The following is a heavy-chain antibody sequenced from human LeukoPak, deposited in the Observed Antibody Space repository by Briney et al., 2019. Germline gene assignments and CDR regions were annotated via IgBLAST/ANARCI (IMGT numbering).Heavy chain of an antibody. D-gene: IGHD5-12*01. J-gene: IGHJ4*02. CDR3: ARGGYDGYY. V-gene: IGHV3-48*03. CDR1: GFTFSSYE. CDR2: ISASGYTI. Sequence: ETGGSLRLSCAASGFTFSSYEMNWVRQAPGKGLEWVSYISASGYTIYYADSVKGRFTISRDNAKNSLYLQMNSLRAEDTAVYYCARGGYDGYYWGQGTLVTVSS.